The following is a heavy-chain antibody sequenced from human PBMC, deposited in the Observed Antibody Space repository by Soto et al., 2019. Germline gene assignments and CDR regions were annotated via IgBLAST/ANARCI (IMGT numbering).Heavy chain of an antibody. J-gene: IGHJ3*02. CDR3: ARDSRPKIPDAFDI. Sequence: GGSLILSWAASGFTFSSDSMSWVRQAPGKGLEWVANIKQDGSEKYYVDSVKGRFTISRDNAKNSLYLQMNSLRAEDTAVYYCARDSRPKIPDAFDIWGQGTMVTV. D-gene: IGHD6-6*01. CDR2: IKQDGSEK. CDR1: GFTFSSDS. V-gene: IGHV3-7*03.